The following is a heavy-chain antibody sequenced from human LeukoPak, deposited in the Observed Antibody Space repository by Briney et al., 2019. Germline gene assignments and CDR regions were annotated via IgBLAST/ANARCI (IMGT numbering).Heavy chain of an antibody. Sequence: SVKVSCKASGGTFTSYAISWVRQAPGQGLEWMGGIIPIFGTANYAQKFQGRVTITADESTSTAYMELSSLRSEDTAVYYCARGIRIAARPVYYGMDVWGQGTTVTVSS. V-gene: IGHV1-69*13. D-gene: IGHD6-6*01. CDR3: ARGIRIAARPVYYGMDV. CDR2: IIPIFGTA. J-gene: IGHJ6*02. CDR1: GGTFTSYA.